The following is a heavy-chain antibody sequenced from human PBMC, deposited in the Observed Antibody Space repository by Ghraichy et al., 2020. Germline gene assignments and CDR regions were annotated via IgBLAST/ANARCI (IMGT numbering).Heavy chain of an antibody. J-gene: IGHJ4*02. CDR2: MTGSGGST. CDR3: ASDAGAPDGYNRFVYVGGRRSYFDH. V-gene: IGHV3-23*01. Sequence: GDSLNISCVVSGFTFSSYAMSWVRQAPGKGLEWVSAMTGSGGSTYYADSVKGRFIISRDNSKNTLYLQMNSLRAEDTAVYYCASDAGAPDGYNRFVYVGGRRSYFDHWGQGILVTVSS. D-gene: IGHD3-16*01. CDR1: GFTFSSYA.